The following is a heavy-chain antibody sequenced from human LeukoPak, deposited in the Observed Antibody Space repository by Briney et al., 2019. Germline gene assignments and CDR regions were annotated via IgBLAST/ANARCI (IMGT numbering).Heavy chain of an antibody. CDR3: ARLRSWYDLDP. CDR1: GYTFTSYG. J-gene: IGHJ5*02. D-gene: IGHD6-13*01. V-gene: IGHV1-8*02. Sequence: GASVKVSCKASGYTFTSYGISWVRQASGQGLEWMGWMNPNSGNTGYAQKFQGRVTMTRNTSISTAYMELSSLRSEDTAVYYCARLRSWYDLDPWGQGTLVTVSS. CDR2: MNPNSGNT.